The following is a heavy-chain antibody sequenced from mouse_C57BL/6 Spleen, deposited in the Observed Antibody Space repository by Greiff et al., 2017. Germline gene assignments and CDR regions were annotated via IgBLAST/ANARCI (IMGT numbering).Heavy chain of an antibody. CDR1: GYTFTSYT. D-gene: IGHD2-4*01. CDR2: INPSSGYT. V-gene: IGHV1-4*01. Sequence: VQLQQSGAELARPGASVKMSCKASGYTFTSYTMHWVKQRPGQGLEWIGYINPSSGYTKYNQKFKDKATLTADKSSSNAYMQLSSLTSEDSAVYYCARGYYDSLYAMDYWGQGTSVTVSS. CDR3: ARGYYDSLYAMDY. J-gene: IGHJ4*01.